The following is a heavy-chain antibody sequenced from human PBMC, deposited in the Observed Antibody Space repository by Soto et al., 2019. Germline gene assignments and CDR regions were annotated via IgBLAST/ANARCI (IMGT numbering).Heavy chain of an antibody. CDR1: GDSINSGAYY. D-gene: IGHD3-3*01. Sequence: PSETLSLTCTVSGDSINSGAYYWTWIRQHPGKGLEWIGCIYTDGGTDYSPSLKNRVTISMDTSKNHFSLRLTSVTAADTATYFCERGLTEWTHDDWGPGKLVTVTS. CDR3: ERGLTEWTHDD. CDR2: IYTDGGT. V-gene: IGHV4-31*03. J-gene: IGHJ4*01.